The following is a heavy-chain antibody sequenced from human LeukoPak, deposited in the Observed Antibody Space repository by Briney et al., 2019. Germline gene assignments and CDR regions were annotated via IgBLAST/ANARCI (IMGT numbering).Heavy chain of an antibody. Sequence: GGSLRLSCAASGFTFSSYAMSWVRQAPGKGLEWVSAISGSGGSTYYADSVKGRFTISRDNSKNTLYLQMNSLRAEDTAVYYCAKVFDYDYVWGSYRYPPIYYFGYWGQGTLVTVSS. CDR2: ISGSGGST. D-gene: IGHD3-16*02. V-gene: IGHV3-23*01. J-gene: IGHJ4*02. CDR1: GFTFSSYA. CDR3: AKVFDYDYVWGSYRYPPIYYFGY.